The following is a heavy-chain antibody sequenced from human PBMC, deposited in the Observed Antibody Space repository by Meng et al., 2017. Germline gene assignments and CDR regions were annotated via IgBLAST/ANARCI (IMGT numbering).Heavy chain of an antibody. Sequence: GESLKISCAASGFTFSSYAMHWVRQMPGKGLEWMGIIYPGDSDTRYSPSFQGQVTISADKSISTAYLQWSSLKASDTAMYYCARQPKTYYYGSGSFFDIWGQGTMVTVS. CDR1: GFTFSSYA. D-gene: IGHD3-10*01. CDR3: ARQPKTYYYGSGSFFDI. CDR2: IYPGDSDT. V-gene: IGHV5-51*01. J-gene: IGHJ3*02.